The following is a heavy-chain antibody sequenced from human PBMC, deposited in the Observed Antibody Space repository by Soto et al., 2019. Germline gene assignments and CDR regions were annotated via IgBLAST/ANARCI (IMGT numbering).Heavy chain of an antibody. D-gene: IGHD6-13*01. V-gene: IGHV1-2*02. CDR1: GYTFTGYY. CDR3: ARRTKIAAAGYYYYGMDV. CDR2: INPNSGGT. Sequence: ASVKVSCKASGYTFTGYYMHWARQAPGQGLEWMGWINPNSGGTNYAQKFQGRVTMTRDTSISTAYMELSRLRSDDTAVYYCARRTKIAAAGYYYYGMDVWGQGTTVTVSS. J-gene: IGHJ6*02.